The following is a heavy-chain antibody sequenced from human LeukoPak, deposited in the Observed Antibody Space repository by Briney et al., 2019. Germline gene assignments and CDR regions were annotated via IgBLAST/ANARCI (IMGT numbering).Heavy chain of an antibody. J-gene: IGHJ6*02. CDR3: AGGNLLWSGYSFYYGMDV. Sequence: PSETLSLTCTVSGGSISSYYWSWVRQPPGKGLEWIGYIYYSGSTNYNPSLKSRVTISVDTSKNQFSLKLSSVTAADTAVYYCAGGNLLWSGYSFYYGMDVWGQGTTVTVSS. V-gene: IGHV4-59*08. CDR2: IYYSGST. D-gene: IGHD3-3*01. CDR1: GGSISSYY.